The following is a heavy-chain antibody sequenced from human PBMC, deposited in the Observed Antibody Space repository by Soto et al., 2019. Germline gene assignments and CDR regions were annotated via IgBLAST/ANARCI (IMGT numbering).Heavy chain of an antibody. V-gene: IGHV3-23*01. CDR1: GFTFNNFV. J-gene: IGHJ6*02. Sequence: GGSLRLSCAASGFTFNNFVMSWVRHILGKGLDWVSGITGSGGRAYYADSVKGRFTISRDNSRNTVYLQMSRLGAADTAMYHCAVHLGQNYYTMDVWGQGTTVTVSS. CDR3: AVHLGQNYYTMDV. CDR2: ITGSGGRA.